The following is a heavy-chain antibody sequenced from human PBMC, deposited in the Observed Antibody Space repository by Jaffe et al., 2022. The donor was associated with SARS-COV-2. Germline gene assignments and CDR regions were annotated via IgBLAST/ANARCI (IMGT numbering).Heavy chain of an antibody. CDR1: GGSISSYY. Sequence: QVQLQESGPGLVKPSETLSLTCTVSGGSISSYYWSWIRQPPGKGLEWIGYIYYSGSTNYNPSLKSRVTISVDTSKNQFSLKLSSVTAADTAVYYCARVTTMGNAFDIWGQGTMVTVSS. D-gene: IGHD3-10*01. CDR2: IYYSGST. J-gene: IGHJ3*02. CDR3: ARVTTMGNAFDI. V-gene: IGHV4-59*01.